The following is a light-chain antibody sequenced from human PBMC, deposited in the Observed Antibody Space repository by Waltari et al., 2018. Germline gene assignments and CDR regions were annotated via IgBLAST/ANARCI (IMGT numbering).Light chain of an antibody. CDR3: SSYTTSTTQV. CDR1: GRDIASYHR. J-gene: IGLJ1*01. V-gene: IGLV2-18*02. Sequence: QSALTQPPSVSGSPGQSVTISCPGTGRDIASYHRVSWYQQSPGTAPRLMIYEVNSRPSGVPDRFSGSKSGNTASLTISGLQAEDEADYYCSSYTTSTTQVFGTGTKVTVL. CDR2: EVN.